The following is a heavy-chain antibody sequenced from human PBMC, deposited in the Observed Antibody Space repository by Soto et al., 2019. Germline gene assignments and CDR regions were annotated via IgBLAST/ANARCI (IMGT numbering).Heavy chain of an antibody. CDR3: ARHRGVVVAAYALGWFDP. V-gene: IGHV1-69*02. CDR1: GGTFSSYT. J-gene: IGHJ5*02. Sequence: QVQLVQSGAEVKKPGSSVKVSCKASGGTFSSYTISWVRQAPGQGLEWMGRIIPILGIANYAQKFHGRVTITADKSTSTAYMELSSLRSEDTAVYYCARHRGVVVAAYALGWFDPWGQGTLVTVSS. CDR2: IIPILGIA. D-gene: IGHD2-15*01.